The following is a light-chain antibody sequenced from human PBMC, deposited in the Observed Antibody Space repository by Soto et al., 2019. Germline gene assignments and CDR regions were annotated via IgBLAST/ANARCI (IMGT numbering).Light chain of an antibody. V-gene: IGLV2-14*01. J-gene: IGLJ1*01. Sequence: QSFLPHPTSLSGSPGQSVTISCTGTSSDVGAYNYVSWYRQHPGKAPKLMIYEVSNRASGFSGRFSGSKSGNTASLTISGLQAEDEADYYCSSYTTSSPYVFGTGPKVTVL. CDR3: SSYTTSSPYV. CDR2: EVS. CDR1: SSDVGAYNY.